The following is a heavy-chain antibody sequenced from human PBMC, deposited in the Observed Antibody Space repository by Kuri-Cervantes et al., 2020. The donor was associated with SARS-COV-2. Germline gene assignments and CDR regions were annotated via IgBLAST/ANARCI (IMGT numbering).Heavy chain of an antibody. V-gene: IGHV3-30*18. D-gene: IGHD6-19*01. CDR1: GFTFSSYG. CDR2: ISYDGSNK. J-gene: IGHJ6*02. Sequence: GESLKISCAASGFTFSSYGMHWVRQAPGKGLEWVAVISYDGSNKYYADSVKGRFTISRDNSKNTLYLQMNSLRAEDTAVYYCAKDLSSGWYYYGMDVWGQGTTVTVSS. CDR3: AKDLSSGWYYYGMDV.